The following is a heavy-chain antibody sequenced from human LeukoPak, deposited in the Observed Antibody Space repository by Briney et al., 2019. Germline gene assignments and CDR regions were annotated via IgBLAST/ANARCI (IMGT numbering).Heavy chain of an antibody. Sequence: ASVKVSCKASGYTFTGYYMHWVRQAPGQGLERMGRINPNSGGTNYAQKFQGRVTMTRDTSISTAYMELSRLRSDDTAVYYCARDWYYDFWSGYWGHYYGMDVWGQGTTVTVSS. CDR1: GYTFTGYY. CDR2: INPNSGGT. V-gene: IGHV1-2*06. J-gene: IGHJ6*02. D-gene: IGHD3-3*01. CDR3: ARDWYYDFWSGYWGHYYGMDV.